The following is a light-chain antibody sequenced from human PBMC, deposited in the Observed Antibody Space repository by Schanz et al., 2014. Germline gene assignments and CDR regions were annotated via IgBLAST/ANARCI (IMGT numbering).Light chain of an antibody. CDR1: QSLLYSSNNKNY. J-gene: IGKJ3*01. V-gene: IGKV4-1*01. CDR3: QQYYSSLS. CDR2: WAS. Sequence: DFVMTQSPDSLGVSLGERATINCKSSQSLLYSSNNKNYLAWYQQKPGQPPKLLISWASTRESGVPERFSGSGSGTDFTLTISSLQDEDVAVYYCQQYYSSLSFGPGTKVEIK.